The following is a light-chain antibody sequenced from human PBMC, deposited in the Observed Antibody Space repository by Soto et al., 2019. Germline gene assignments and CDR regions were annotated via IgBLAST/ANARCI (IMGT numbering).Light chain of an antibody. V-gene: IGKV3-11*01. CDR1: QSVSNY. CDR3: QQRSNWSYT. CDR2: DAS. J-gene: IGKJ2*01. Sequence: EIVLTQSPATLSLSPGERATLSYRASQSVSNYLAWYQQKPGQAPRLLIYDASNRATSIPSRFSGSGSGTDFTLTISTLESEDFAVYYCQQRSNWSYTFGQGTKLEIK.